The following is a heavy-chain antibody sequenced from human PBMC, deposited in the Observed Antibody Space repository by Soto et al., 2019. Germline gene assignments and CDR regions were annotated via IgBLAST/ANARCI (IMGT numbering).Heavy chain of an antibody. V-gene: IGHV5-51*01. Sequence: PGESLKISCNGSEYSFTNYWIAWVRQMPGKGLEWMGIIYPGDSGTRYSPSFQGQVTISADKSISTAYLQWSSLKASDTAMYFCARQGKYCSSPSCYADYWGQGTLVTVSS. D-gene: IGHD2-2*01. CDR2: IYPGDSGT. CDR1: EYSFTNYW. J-gene: IGHJ4*02. CDR3: ARQGKYCSSPSCYADY.